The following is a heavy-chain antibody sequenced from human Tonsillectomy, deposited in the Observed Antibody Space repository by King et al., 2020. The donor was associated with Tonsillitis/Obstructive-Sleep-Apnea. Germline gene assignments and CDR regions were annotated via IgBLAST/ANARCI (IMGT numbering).Heavy chain of an antibody. CDR1: GFTFDDYA. V-gene: IGHV3-9*01. J-gene: IGHJ2*01. CDR3: AKGSSGYSYNLPSDWYFDL. CDR2: ISWNSGSI. D-gene: IGHD3-22*01. Sequence: VQLVESGGGLVQPGRSLRLSCAASGFTFDDYAMHWVRQAPGKGLEWVSGISWNSGSIGYADSVKGRFTISRDNAKNSLYLQMNSLRAEDTALYYCAKGSSGYSYNLPSDWYFDLWGRGTLVTVSS.